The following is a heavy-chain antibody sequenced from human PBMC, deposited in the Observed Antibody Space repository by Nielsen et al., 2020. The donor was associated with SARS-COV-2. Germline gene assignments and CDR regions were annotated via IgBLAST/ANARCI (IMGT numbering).Heavy chain of an antibody. CDR2: IKQDGSEK. D-gene: IGHD6-13*01. V-gene: IGHV3-7*01. Sequence: GESLKISCAASGFTFSSYWMSWVRQAPGKGLEWVANIKQDGSEKYYVDSVKGRFTISRDNAKNSLYLQMNSLRAEDAAVYYCARELAAAAPGVDYWGQGTLVTVSS. J-gene: IGHJ4*02. CDR1: GFTFSSYW. CDR3: ARELAAAAPGVDY.